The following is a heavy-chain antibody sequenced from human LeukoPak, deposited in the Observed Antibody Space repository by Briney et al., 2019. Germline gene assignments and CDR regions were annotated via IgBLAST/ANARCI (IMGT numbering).Heavy chain of an antibody. V-gene: IGHV3-21*01. D-gene: IGHD4-17*01. CDR1: GFTFGSYS. CDR2: ISSSSSYI. CDR3: ARQAYGDYVPSDY. Sequence: GGSLRLSCAASGFTFGSYSMNWVRQAPGKGLEWVSSISSSSSYIYYADSVKGRFTISRDNAKNSLYLQMNSLRAEDTAVYYCARQAYGDYVPSDYWGQGTLVTVSS. J-gene: IGHJ4*02.